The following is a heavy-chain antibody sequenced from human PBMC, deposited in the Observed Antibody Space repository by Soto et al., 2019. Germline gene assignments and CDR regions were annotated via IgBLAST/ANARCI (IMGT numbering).Heavy chain of an antibody. D-gene: IGHD3-10*01. CDR2: MNPNRGNT. CDR3: ATGDMVYHYYYGMDV. Sequence: QVQLVQSGAEVKKPGASVKVSCKASGYTFTSYDINWVRQATGQGLEWMGWMNPNRGNTGYAQKFQGRVTMTRHTSISTAYMELSSLRSEDTAVYYCATGDMVYHYYYGMDVWGQGTTVTVSS. V-gene: IGHV1-8*01. CDR1: GYTFTSYD. J-gene: IGHJ6*02.